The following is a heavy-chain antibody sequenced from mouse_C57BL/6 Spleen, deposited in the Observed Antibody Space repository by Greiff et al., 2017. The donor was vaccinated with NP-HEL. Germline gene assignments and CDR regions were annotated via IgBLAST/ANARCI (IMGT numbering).Heavy chain of an antibody. J-gene: IGHJ2*01. CDR3: ATITFDY. D-gene: IGHD1-1*02. CDR1: GFNIKNTY. CDR2: INPNYGTT. Sequence: VQLQQSVAELVRPGASVKLSCTASGFNIKNTYMHWVKQRPEQGLEWIGVINPNYGTTSYNQKFKGKATLTVDQSSSTAYMQLNSLTSEDSAVYYCATITFDYWGQGTTLTVSS. V-gene: IGHV14-3*01.